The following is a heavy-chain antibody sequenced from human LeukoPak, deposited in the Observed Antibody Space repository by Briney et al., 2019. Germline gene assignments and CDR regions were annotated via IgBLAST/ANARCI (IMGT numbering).Heavy chain of an antibody. CDR1: GFTLSKYA. J-gene: IGHJ4*02. CDR2: ISGSGSDT. D-gene: IGHD1-7*01. CDR3: AKGTTPIGITGTTFDY. V-gene: IGHV3-23*01. Sequence: HPGGSLRLSCAASGFTLSKYAMNWVRQAPGKGLECVSTISGSGSDTYYADSVKGRFIISRDSSKNTLYLQMNSLRAEDTAVYYCAKGTTPIGITGTTFDYWGQGTLVTVSS.